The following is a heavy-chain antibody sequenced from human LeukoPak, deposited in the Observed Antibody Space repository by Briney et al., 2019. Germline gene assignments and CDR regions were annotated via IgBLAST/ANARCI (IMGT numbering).Heavy chain of an antibody. CDR2: IYYSGST. J-gene: IGHJ4*02. CDR1: GGSISSYY. D-gene: IGHD6-19*01. Sequence: SETLSLTCTVSGGSISSYYWSWIRQPPGKGLEWIGYIYYSGSTNYNPSLKSRVTISVDTSKNQFSLKLSSVTAADTAVYYCARDGGIAVAGKEFDYWGQGTLVTVPS. CDR3: ARDGGIAVAGKEFDY. V-gene: IGHV4-59*12.